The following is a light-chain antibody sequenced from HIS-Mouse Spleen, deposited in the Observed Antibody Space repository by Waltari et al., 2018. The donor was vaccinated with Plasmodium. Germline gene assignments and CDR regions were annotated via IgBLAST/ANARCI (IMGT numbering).Light chain of an antibody. CDR1: SSDVGGYHY. V-gene: IGLV2-11*01. J-gene: IGLJ3*02. CDR3: CSYAGSYTWV. Sequence: QSALTQPRSVSGSPGQSVTISCTGTSSDVGGYHYVSWYQQHPGKAPKLMIYDVSKRPSGVPDRFSGSKSGNTASLTIPGLQAEDEADYYCCSYAGSYTWVFGGGTKLTVL. CDR2: DVS.